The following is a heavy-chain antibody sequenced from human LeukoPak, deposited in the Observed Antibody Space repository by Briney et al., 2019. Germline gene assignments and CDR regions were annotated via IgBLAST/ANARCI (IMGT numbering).Heavy chain of an antibody. V-gene: IGHV3-21*01. CDR1: GFTFSSYS. Sequence: GGSPRLSCAASGFTFSSYSMNWVRQAPGKGLEWVSSISSSSSYIYYADSVKGRFTISRDNAKNSLYLQMNSLRAEDTAVYYCARDLEPTIVVVPAATGDYGMDVWGQGTTVTVSS. J-gene: IGHJ6*02. CDR3: ARDLEPTIVVVPAATGDYGMDV. D-gene: IGHD2-2*01. CDR2: ISSSSSYI.